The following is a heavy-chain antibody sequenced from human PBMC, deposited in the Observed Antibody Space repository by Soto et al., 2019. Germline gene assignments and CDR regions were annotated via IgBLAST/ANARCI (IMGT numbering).Heavy chain of an antibody. CDR2: IFYSGST. J-gene: IGHJ5*01. Sequence: QVQLQASGPGLVKPSETLSLTCTVSGGSISSYYWSWIRQPPGKGLEWIGFIFYSGSTSYNPSLKRRVTISIDTSEYQFSLKLNSVTAADTAVYYCASMIGDPVLSFDSWGQGTLVAVSS. CDR3: ASMIGDPVLSFDS. D-gene: IGHD3-10*02. V-gene: IGHV4-59*01. CDR1: GGSISSYY.